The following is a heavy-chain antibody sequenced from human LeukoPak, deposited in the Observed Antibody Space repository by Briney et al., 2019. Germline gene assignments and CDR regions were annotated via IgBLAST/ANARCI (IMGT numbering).Heavy chain of an antibody. CDR1: GFTFSSYA. J-gene: IGHJ3*02. CDR3: AKSLLTTATGTGRAFDI. V-gene: IGHV3-23*01. D-gene: IGHD1-1*01. Sequence: GGSLRLYCAASGFTFSSYAMSWVRQAPGKGLEWVSGISAGGETTFYADSVRGRLTISRDNSKNTLYLQMNSLRADDTAVYYCAKSLLTTATGTGRAFDIWGQGTMVTVSS. CDR2: ISAGGETT.